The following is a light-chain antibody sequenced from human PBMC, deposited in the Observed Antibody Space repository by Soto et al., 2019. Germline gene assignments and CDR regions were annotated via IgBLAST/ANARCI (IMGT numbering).Light chain of an antibody. Sequence: DIRMAQSPGSLAVSLGEPATINFKSSHSVLYSSNRKSYLAWYQQKKGQAPKXXIHSASTRESGVPDRFSGSGSGTDFTLTISSLQAEDVAVYYCQQYYSSPRTFGQGTKVDIK. J-gene: IGKJ1*01. CDR3: QQYYSSPRT. CDR1: HSVLYSSNRKSY. CDR2: SAS. V-gene: IGKV4-1*01.